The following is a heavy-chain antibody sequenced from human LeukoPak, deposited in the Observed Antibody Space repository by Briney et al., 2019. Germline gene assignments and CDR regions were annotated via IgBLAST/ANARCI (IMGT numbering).Heavy chain of an antibody. CDR2: INPNSGGT. D-gene: IGHD3-22*01. J-gene: IGHJ4*02. CDR1: GSTFTVYY. V-gene: IGHV1-2*02. CDR3: ARDQSGSSGYSDY. Sequence: ASVKVSFKASGSTFTVYYMHWVRQAPGPGREWMGWINPNSGGTNYAKKFQGRVTMTRDTSISTAYMELSRLRSDDAAVYYCARDQSGSSGYSDYWGQGTLVTVSS.